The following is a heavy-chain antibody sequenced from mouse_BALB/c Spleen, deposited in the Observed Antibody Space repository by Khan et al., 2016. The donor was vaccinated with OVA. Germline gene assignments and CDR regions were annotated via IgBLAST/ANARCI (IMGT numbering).Heavy chain of an antibody. J-gene: IGHJ3*01. CDR2: INPVSDYT. Sequence: QVQLQQPGAELTRPGASVKMSCKASGYTFTSYTMHWVKQRPGQGLEWIGYINPVSDYTNYNQNFKDKATLTADKSSSTAYMQLRSLTSEDSAVCYCAKEGAYYRSDGWFAYWGQGTLVTVST. D-gene: IGHD2-14*01. CDR1: GYTFTSYT. CDR3: AKEGAYYRSDGWFAY. V-gene: IGHV1-4*01.